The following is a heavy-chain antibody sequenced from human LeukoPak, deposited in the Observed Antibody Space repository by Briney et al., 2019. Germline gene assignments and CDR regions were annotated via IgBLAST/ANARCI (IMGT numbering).Heavy chain of an antibody. V-gene: IGHV1-2*02. CDR3: ARYSGYDEPFEY. CDR2: INPNSGGT. Sequence: VSVKVSCKASGYTFTGYYMHWVRQAPGQGLEWMGWINPNSGGTSYAQKFQGGVTMTRDTSVTTAYMELSRLRSDDTAVYYCARYSGYDEPFEYWGQGTLVTVSS. CDR1: GYTFTGYY. D-gene: IGHD5-12*01. J-gene: IGHJ4*02.